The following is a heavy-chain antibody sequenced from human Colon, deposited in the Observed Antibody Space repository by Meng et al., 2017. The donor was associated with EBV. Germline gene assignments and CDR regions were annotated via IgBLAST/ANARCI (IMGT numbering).Heavy chain of an antibody. Sequence: LPEWGPGRVKPSETLSLTCAVSGDSLSSANWWSWVRQPPGKGLEWIGEIHHNGNTNYNPSLKSRVTISVDKSKNQFVLKVTSVTAADTAVYYCARTAICIGGSCTTWDYWGQGALVTVSS. CDR2: IHHNGNT. CDR1: GDSLSSANW. D-gene: IGHD2-15*01. CDR3: ARTAICIGGSCTTWDY. V-gene: IGHV4-4*02. J-gene: IGHJ4*02.